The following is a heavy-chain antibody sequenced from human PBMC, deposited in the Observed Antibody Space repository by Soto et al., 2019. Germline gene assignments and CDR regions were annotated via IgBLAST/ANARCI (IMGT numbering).Heavy chain of an antibody. D-gene: IGHD6-13*01. Sequence: GESLKISCKGSGYSFTSYWISWVRQMPGKGLEWMGRIDPSDSYTNYSPSFQGHVTISADKSISTAYLQWSSLKAPDTAMYYCASRGYSSSSSGMDVWGQGTTVTVSS. V-gene: IGHV5-10-1*01. CDR1: GYSFTSYW. CDR3: ASRGYSSSSSGMDV. CDR2: IDPSDSYT. J-gene: IGHJ6*02.